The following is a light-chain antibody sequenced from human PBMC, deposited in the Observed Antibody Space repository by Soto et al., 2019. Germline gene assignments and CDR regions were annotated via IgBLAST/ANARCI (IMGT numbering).Light chain of an antibody. CDR1: SSDVGGYNY. Sequence: QSALTQPASVSGSPGQSSTISCTGTSSDVGGYNYVSWYQQHPGKAPKLMIYEVSNRPSGVSNRFSGSKSGNTASLTISGLQAEDEADYCCSSYTSSATPVVFGGGTKLTVL. J-gene: IGLJ2*01. V-gene: IGLV2-14*01. CDR3: SSYTSSATPVV. CDR2: EVS.